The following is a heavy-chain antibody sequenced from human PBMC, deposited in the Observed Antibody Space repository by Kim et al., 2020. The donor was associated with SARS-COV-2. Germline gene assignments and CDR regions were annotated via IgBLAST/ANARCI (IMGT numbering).Heavy chain of an antibody. CDR2: IKSKTDGGTT. D-gene: IGHD3-10*01. Sequence: GGSLRLSCAASGFTFSNAWMSWLRQAPGKGLEWVGRIKSKTDGGTTDYAAPVKGRFTISRDDSKNTLYLQMNSLKTEDTAVYYCTTVRLLWFGELGGYWGQGTLVTVSS. V-gene: IGHV3-15*01. J-gene: IGHJ4*02. CDR3: TTVRLLWFGELGGY. CDR1: GFTFSNAW.